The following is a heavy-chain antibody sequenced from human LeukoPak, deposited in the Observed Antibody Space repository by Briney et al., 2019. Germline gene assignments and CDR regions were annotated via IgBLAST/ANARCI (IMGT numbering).Heavy chain of an antibody. CDR1: GGSISSSLYS. CDR2: IYYSGYT. J-gene: IGHJ5*02. D-gene: IGHD3-3*01. Sequence: SETLSLTCTVSGGSISSSLYSWDWLRQPPGKGLEWIANIYYSGYTNYSPSLKSRVTISVDTSMNQFSLNLNPVTAADTAIYYCARRKSATPNWFDPWGQGTLVTVSS. V-gene: IGHV4-39*01. CDR3: ARRKSATPNWFDP.